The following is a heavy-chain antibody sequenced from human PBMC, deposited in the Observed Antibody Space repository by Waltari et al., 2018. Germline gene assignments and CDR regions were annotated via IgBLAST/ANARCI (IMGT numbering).Heavy chain of an antibody. J-gene: IGHJ3*02. CDR3: ANRMKNGDNGAFDI. V-gene: IGHV3-21*01. Sequence: EVQLVESGGGLVKPGGSLRLSCAASGFTFSSYSMNWVRQAPGKGLEWVSSISSSSSYIYYADSVKGRFTISRDNAKNSLYLQMNSLRAEDTAVYYCANRMKNGDNGAFDIWGQGTMVTVSS. CDR2: ISSSSSYI. CDR1: GFTFSSYS. D-gene: IGHD2-8*01.